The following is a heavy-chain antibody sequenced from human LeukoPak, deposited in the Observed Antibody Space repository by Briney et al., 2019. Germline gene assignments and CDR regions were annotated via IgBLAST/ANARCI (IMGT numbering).Heavy chain of an antibody. V-gene: IGHV3-30*04. CDR2: ISYDGRDK. D-gene: IGHD2-21*02. CDR3: ARDRPSPTSYCGGDCYPNPLGAFDI. J-gene: IGHJ3*02. Sequence: PGGSLRLSCAVSRFTFSRYAMHWVRQAPGKGLDWVALISYDGRDKYYADSVKGRFTISRDNSKNTLYLQMNSLRAEDTAVYYCARDRPSPTSYCGGDCYPNPLGAFDIWGQGTMVTVSS. CDR1: RFTFSRYA.